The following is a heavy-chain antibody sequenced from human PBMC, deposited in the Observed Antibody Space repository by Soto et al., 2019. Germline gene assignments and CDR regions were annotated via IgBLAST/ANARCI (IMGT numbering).Heavy chain of an antibody. CDR3: AREGGGYRFAY. CDR2: IFYSGHL. D-gene: IGHD1-1*01. Sequence: QVRLQESGPGLVKPSETLSLTCAVSGTSFGTYYWSWNRHPPGKGLEWIGYIFYSGHLKYNPSPKRGLTISVDPPKNQISLRLTSVTAAATAVYYCAREGGGYRFAYWGQGALVTVSS. V-gene: IGHV4-59*01. CDR1: GTSFGTYY. J-gene: IGHJ4*02.